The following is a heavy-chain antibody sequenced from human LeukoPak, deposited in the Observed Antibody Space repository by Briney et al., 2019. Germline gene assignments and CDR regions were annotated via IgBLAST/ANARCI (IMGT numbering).Heavy chain of an antibody. CDR3: ARQVNLAATPYDAFDI. J-gene: IGHJ3*02. Sequence: SETLSLTCAVYGGSFSGYYWSWIRQPPGKGLEWIGYIYYSGSTNYNPSLKSRVTISVDTSKNQFSLKLSSVTAADTAVYYCARQVNLAATPYDAFDIWGQGTMVTVSS. CDR1: GGSFSGYY. D-gene: IGHD2-15*01. CDR2: IYYSGST. V-gene: IGHV4-59*08.